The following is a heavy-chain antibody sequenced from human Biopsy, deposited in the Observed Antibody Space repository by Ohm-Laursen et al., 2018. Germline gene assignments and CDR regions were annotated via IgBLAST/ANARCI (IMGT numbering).Heavy chain of an antibody. V-gene: IGHV4-59*02. CDR2: IYYTGST. CDR1: EGSVSSFY. Sequence: TLSLTCTVSEGSVSSFYWSWVRQPPGRGLEWIGYIYYTGSTNYNPSVKSRVTISVDTSKNQFSLKLNSVTAADTAVYFCARDSRGGHLNTTLITGKNLDSWGQGILVTVSA. J-gene: IGHJ4*02. CDR3: ARDSRGGHLNTTLITGKNLDS. D-gene: IGHD3-16*01.